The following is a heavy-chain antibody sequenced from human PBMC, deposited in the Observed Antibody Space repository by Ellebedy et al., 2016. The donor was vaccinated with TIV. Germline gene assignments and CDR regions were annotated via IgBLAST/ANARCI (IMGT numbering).Heavy chain of an antibody. J-gene: IGHJ4*02. V-gene: IGHV3-33*01. Sequence: GGSLRLSCAASGFTFANFGMHWVRQAPGKGLEWVALILSDGSNSYYVDPVKGRFTISRDNSQNTLYLQMNGLRAEDTAVYYCARDHVSGWALGFWGQGTLVTVSS. D-gene: IGHD6-19*01. CDR3: ARDHVSGWALGF. CDR2: ILSDGSNS. CDR1: GFTFANFG.